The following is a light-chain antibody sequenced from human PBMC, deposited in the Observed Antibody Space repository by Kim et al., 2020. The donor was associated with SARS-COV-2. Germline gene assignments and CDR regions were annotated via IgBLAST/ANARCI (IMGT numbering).Light chain of an antibody. J-gene: IGKJ2*01. CDR3: QQTYSTPRT. CDR1: QSISSY. V-gene: IGKV1-39*01. Sequence: SASVGDRVTITCRASQSISSYLNWYQQKPGKAPNLLIYGASSLQGGVPSRFSGSGSGTDFTLIISSLQPEDFATYYCQQTYSTPRTFGQGTKLEI. CDR2: GAS.